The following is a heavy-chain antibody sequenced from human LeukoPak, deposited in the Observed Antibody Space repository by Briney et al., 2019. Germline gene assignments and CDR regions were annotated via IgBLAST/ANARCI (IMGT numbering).Heavy chain of an antibody. Sequence: GGSLRLSCEASGFAFSSFAMTWVGQAPGKGLGGVSSMSSGGRYIYYPDSVRGRFTISRHNDKNSMYLLMNNLRAEDTGVYYCARDRPTGASRVFLVQWGQGTLVTVSS. CDR1: GFAFSSFA. CDR2: MSSGGRYI. V-gene: IGHV3-21*01. CDR3: ARDRPTGASRVFLVQ. J-gene: IGHJ4*02. D-gene: IGHD3-3*01.